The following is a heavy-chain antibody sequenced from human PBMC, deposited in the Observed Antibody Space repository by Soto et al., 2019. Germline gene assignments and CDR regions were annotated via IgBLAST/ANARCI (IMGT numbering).Heavy chain of an antibody. D-gene: IGHD3-3*01. CDR1: GGSFSGYY. J-gene: IGHJ5*02. CDR3: ASRKSITIFGVVTPSNWFDP. V-gene: IGHV4-34*01. Sequence: PSETLSLTCAVYGGSFSGYYWSWIRQPPGKGLEWIGEINHSGSTNYNPSLKSRVTISLDTSKNQFSLKLSSVTAADTAVYYCASRKSITIFGVVTPSNWFDPWGQGTLVTVSS. CDR2: INHSGST.